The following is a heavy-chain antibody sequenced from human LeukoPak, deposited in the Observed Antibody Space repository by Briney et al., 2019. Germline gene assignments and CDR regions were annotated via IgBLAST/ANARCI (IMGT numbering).Heavy chain of an antibody. Sequence: SETLSLACTVSGGSISSYYWSWIRQPPGKGLEWIGYIYYSGSTNYNPSLKSRVIISVDTSKNQFSLKLSSVTAADTAVYYCARDGGIAVAGTSYYGMDVWGQGTTVTVSS. J-gene: IGHJ6*02. CDR3: ARDGGIAVAGTSYYGMDV. CDR1: GGSISSYY. V-gene: IGHV4-59*12. CDR2: IYYSGST. D-gene: IGHD6-19*01.